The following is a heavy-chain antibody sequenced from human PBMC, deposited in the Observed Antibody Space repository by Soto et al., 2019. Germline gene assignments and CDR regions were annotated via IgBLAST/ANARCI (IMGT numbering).Heavy chain of an antibody. J-gene: IGHJ4*02. CDR2: ISYDGSNK. D-gene: IGHD6-19*01. CDR3: ARDSPVAAPFDY. CDR1: GFTFSSYA. Sequence: GSLRLSCAASGFTFSSYAMHWVRQAPGKGLEWVAVISYDGSNKYYADSVKGRFTISRDNSKNTLYLQMNSLRAEDTAVYYCARDSPVAAPFDYWGQGTLVTVSS. V-gene: IGHV3-30-3*01.